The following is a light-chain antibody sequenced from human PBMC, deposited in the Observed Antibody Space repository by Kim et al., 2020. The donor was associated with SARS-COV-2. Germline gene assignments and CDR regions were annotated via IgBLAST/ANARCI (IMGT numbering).Light chain of an antibody. J-gene: IGLJ2*01. V-gene: IGLV1-47*01. CDR3: AAWDDSLSGVV. CDR2: RNN. CDR1: SSNIGNSY. Sequence: GQRVPISCSGSSSNIGNSYVYWYQQLPGTAPKLLIYRNNQRPSGVPDRFSGSKSGTSASLAISGLRSEDEADYYCAAWDDSLSGVVFGGGTQLTVL.